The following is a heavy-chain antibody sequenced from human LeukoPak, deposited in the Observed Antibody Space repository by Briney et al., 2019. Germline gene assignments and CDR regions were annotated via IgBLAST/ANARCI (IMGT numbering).Heavy chain of an antibody. D-gene: IGHD6-19*01. Sequence: GGSLRLSCAASGFTFSSYSVNWVRQAPGKGLEWVSYISSSGSTIYYADSVKGRFTISRDNAKNSLYLQMNSLRAEDTAVYYCARDSPPSYSSGWYWSYYYYMDVWGKGTTVTISS. J-gene: IGHJ6*03. V-gene: IGHV3-48*04. CDR2: ISSSGSTI. CDR1: GFTFSSYS. CDR3: ARDSPPSYSSGWYWSYYYYMDV.